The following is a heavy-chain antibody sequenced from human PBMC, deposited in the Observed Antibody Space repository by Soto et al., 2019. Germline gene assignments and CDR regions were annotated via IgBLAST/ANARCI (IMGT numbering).Heavy chain of an antibody. J-gene: IGHJ4*02. CDR2: INAGNGNT. V-gene: IGHV1-3*01. CDR1: GYTFTSYA. Sequence: ASVKVSCKASGYTFTSYAMHWVRQAPGQRLEWMGWINAGNGNTEYSQKFQGRVTITRDTSASTAYMELSSLRSEDTAVYYCARKGGYGGYYFDYWGQGXLVTAPQ. CDR3: ARKGGYGGYYFDY. D-gene: IGHD5-12*01.